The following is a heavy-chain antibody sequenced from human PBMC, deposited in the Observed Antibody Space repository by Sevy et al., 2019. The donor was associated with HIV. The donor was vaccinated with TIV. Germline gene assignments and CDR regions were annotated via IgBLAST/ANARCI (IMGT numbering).Heavy chain of an antibody. CDR2: INRDGSTK. J-gene: IGHJ4*02. V-gene: IGHV3-7*01. CDR3: ARDDRPSGWLFDY. D-gene: IGHD6-19*01. Sequence: LTCAASGFTFSSYWMTWVRQAPGKGLEWVANINRDGSTKNYVDSVKGRFTISRDNAKNSLYLEMNSLRAEDTAVYYCARDDRPSGWLFDYWGQGTLVTVSS. CDR1: GFTFSSYW.